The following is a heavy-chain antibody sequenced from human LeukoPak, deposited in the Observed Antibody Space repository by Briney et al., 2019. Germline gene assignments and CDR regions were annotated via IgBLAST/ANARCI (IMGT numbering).Heavy chain of an antibody. CDR3: ARHSGSGSLSRPFDP. Sequence: SETLSLTCSVSGASVTSGGFYWGWLGQPPGKGPEWIATVYYTGSTYYNPSLKSRVTISIDTSKNQFSLRLTSVTATDTAIYHCARHSGSGSLSRPFDPWGQGTLVTVSS. CDR2: VYYTGST. V-gene: IGHV4-39*01. J-gene: IGHJ5*02. D-gene: IGHD3-10*01. CDR1: GASVTSGGFY.